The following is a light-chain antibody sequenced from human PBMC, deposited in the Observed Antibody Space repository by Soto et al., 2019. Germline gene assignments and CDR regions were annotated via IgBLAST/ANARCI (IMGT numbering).Light chain of an antibody. CDR3: QAYDSSLSGFYV. J-gene: IGLJ1*01. V-gene: IGLV1-40*01. CDR2: GNS. CDR1: SSNIGAGYD. Sequence: QSVLTQPPSVSGAPGQRVTISCTGSSSNIGAGYDVHWYQQLPGTAPKLLIYGNSNRPSGVPDRFSGSKSGTSASLAITGLQAEDEADYYCQAYDSSLSGFYVFGTRTKRTVL.